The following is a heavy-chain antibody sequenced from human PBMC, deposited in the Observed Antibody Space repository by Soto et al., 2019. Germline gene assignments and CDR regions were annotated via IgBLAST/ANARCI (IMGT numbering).Heavy chain of an antibody. J-gene: IGHJ1*01. V-gene: IGHV3-33*05. CDR2: TSYDGSNK. Sequence: QVQLVESGGGVVQPGTSLRVSCVGSGFTFRSYVIHWVRRAPGKGLEWVALTSYDGSNKYYGDSVRGRFTISRDNSRNKVDLQMDSLRLEDTALYYCARWGTTGGLDVWGQGTLVSVSS. CDR3: ARWGTTGGLDV. CDR1: GFTFRSYV. D-gene: IGHD3-16*01.